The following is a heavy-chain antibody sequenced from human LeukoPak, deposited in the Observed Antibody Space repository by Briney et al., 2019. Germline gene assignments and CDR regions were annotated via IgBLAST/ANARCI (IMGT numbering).Heavy chain of an antibody. Sequence: SGPTLVNPTQTLTLTCTFSGFSLSTSGVGVGWIRQPPGKALEWLALIYWNDDKRYSPSLKSRLTITKDTSKNQVVLTMTNMDPVDTATYYCAHRRTNYYDFWSVYYFDYWGQGTLVTVSS. J-gene: IGHJ4*02. D-gene: IGHD3-3*01. V-gene: IGHV2-5*01. CDR2: IYWNDDK. CDR3: AHRRTNYYDFWSVYYFDY. CDR1: GFSLSTSGVG.